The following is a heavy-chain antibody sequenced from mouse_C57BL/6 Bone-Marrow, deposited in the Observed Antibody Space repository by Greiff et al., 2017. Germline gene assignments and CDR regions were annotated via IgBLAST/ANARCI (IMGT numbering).Heavy chain of an antibody. CDR1: GFTFSSYA. V-gene: IGHV5-4*03. CDR2: ISDGGSYT. J-gene: IGHJ2*01. D-gene: IGHD2-2*01. Sequence: EVKLVESGGGLVKPGGSLKLSCAASGFTFSSYAMSWVRQTPEKRLEWVATISDGGSYTYYPDNVKGRFTISRDNAKNNLYLQMSHLKSEDTAMYYCARYYGYYFDYWGQGTTLTVSS. CDR3: ARYYGYYFDY.